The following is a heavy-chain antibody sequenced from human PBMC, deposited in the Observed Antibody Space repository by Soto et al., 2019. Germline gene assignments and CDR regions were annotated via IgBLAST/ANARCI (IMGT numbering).Heavy chain of an antibody. Sequence: SVKVSCKASGGTFSSYAISWVRQAPGQGLEWMGGIIPIFGTAKYAQKFQCRVTITADESTSTAYMELSSLRSEDTAVYYCAVFEGPNSSGYYYEDTYFDYWGQGTLVT. D-gene: IGHD3-22*01. J-gene: IGHJ4*02. CDR1: GGTFSSYA. CDR3: AVFEGPNSSGYYYEDTYFDY. CDR2: IIPIFGTA. V-gene: IGHV1-69*13.